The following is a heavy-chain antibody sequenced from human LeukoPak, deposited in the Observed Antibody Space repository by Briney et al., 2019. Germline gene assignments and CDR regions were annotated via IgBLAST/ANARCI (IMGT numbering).Heavy chain of an antibody. Sequence: SETLSLTCTVSGGSISTYYWSWIRQPPGKGLEWIGYIYYSGSTNYNPSLKSRVTISVDTSKNQFSLKLSSVTAADTAVYYCARLVDYGDYWYFDLWGRGTLVTVSS. D-gene: IGHD4-17*01. CDR2: IYYSGST. CDR3: ARLVDYGDYWYFDL. J-gene: IGHJ2*01. V-gene: IGHV4-59*08. CDR1: GGSISTYY.